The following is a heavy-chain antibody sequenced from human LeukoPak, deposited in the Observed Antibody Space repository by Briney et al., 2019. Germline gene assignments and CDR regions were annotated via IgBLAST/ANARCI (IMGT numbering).Heavy chain of an antibody. V-gene: IGHV3-23*01. CDR1: GFTFGAYA. CDR3: AKQAAIKSGAFDS. J-gene: IGHJ4*02. Sequence: GGSLRLSCEASGFTFGAYAMSWVRQAPGKGLEWVSFISGDGGTTFYADSVKGRFTISRVNSQSTLYLQVRSLTAEGTALYYCAKQAAIKSGAFDSWGQGTLVTVSS. D-gene: IGHD2-2*01. CDR2: ISGDGGTT.